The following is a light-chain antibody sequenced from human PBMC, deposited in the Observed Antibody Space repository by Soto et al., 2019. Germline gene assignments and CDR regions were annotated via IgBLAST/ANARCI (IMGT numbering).Light chain of an antibody. CDR3: QQYDNLPLT. V-gene: IGKV1-8*01. J-gene: IGKJ4*01. Sequence: AIRMTQSPSSFSASTGDRVTITCRASQGISSYLNWYQQKPGKAPTLLMFTSSNLQSGVPSGFSGSGSGTDFTFTISSLQPEDIATYYCQQYDNLPLTFGGGTKVDIK. CDR1: QGISSY. CDR2: TSS.